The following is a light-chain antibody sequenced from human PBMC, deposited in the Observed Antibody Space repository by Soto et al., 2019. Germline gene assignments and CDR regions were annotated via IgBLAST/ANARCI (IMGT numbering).Light chain of an antibody. V-gene: IGLV2-8*01. CDR2: EVS. J-gene: IGLJ1*01. Sequence: QSALTQPPSASGSPGQSVTVSCTGTSSDIGVYNYVSWYQHHPGKAPKLMIYEVSKRPSGVPDRFSGSKSGNTASLTVSGLQAEDESDYYFISYGGSNNLVFATGTKVTVL. CDR1: SSDIGVYNY. CDR3: ISYGGSNNLV.